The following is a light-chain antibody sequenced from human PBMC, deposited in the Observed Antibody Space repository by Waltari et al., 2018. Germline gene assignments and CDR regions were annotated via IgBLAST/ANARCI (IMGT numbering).Light chain of an antibody. V-gene: IGLV1-44*01. CDR2: RSD. CDR1: ASNIGGNL. CDR3: ASWDDSLNGHWV. J-gene: IGLJ3*02. Sequence: QSVLTPPPSASGTPGQTVTSSCSGSASNIGGNLVNWYQQRPGKAPNLLIYRSDLRPSGVPDRFSGSKSGTSASLAISGLQSEDEADYFCASWDDSLNGHWVFGGGTKVTVL.